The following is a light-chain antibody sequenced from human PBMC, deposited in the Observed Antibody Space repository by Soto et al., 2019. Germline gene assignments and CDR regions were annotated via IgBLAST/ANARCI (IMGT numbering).Light chain of an antibody. J-gene: IGLJ3*02. CDR3: SSYTTTSTWV. Sequence: QSALTQPASVSGSPGQSITISCTGTSSDVGSYNYVSWFQQHPGKAPKLIMYEVSNRPSGVSNRFSGSKSDNTASLTISGLQAEDEADYYCSSYTTTSTWVFGGGTKLTVL. CDR1: SSDVGSYNY. CDR2: EVS. V-gene: IGLV2-14*01.